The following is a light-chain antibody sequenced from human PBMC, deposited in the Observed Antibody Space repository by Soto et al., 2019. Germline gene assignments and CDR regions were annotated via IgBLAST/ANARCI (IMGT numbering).Light chain of an antibody. J-gene: IGKJ1*01. CDR1: QSVLYSSTNKNY. CDR3: QQYHTTPQP. CDR2: WAS. Sequence: DIVMTQSPDSLAVSLGERATINCKSSQSVLYSSTNKNYLAWYQQKPGQPPKLLIYWASTRESGVPERFSGSGSGTNFPLTISGLQAEDVAVYYCQQYHTTPQPFGQGTKVEIK. V-gene: IGKV4-1*01.